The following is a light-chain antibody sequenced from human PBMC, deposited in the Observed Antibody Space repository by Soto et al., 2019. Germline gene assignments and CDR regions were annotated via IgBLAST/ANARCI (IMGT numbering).Light chain of an antibody. V-gene: IGLV2-14*01. CDR2: EVF. CDR1: NSDVGRYDS. J-gene: IGLJ3*02. Sequence: QYALTQPASVSGSPGQSITISCTGDNSDVGRYDSVSWYQQHPGKVPKLIIYEVFYRPSGISNLFSGSKSGNTASLTISGLQAEDEADYYCTSHTPRGSRVFGGGTKVTVL. CDR3: TSHTPRGSRV.